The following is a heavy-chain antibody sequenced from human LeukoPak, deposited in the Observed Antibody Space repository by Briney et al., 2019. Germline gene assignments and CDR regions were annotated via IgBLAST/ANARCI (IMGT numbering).Heavy chain of an antibody. Sequence: SDPLTLICAVYGGSFSGYYWSWTRQPPGKGVEWIGEINHSGSTNYNPSLKSRVTISVDPSKNQFSLKLSSVTAEDTAVYYCARVFNILTGYYDYWGQGTLVTVSS. V-gene: IGHV4-34*01. D-gene: IGHD3-9*01. CDR3: ARVFNILTGYYDY. CDR2: INHSGST. CDR1: GGSFSGYY. J-gene: IGHJ4*02.